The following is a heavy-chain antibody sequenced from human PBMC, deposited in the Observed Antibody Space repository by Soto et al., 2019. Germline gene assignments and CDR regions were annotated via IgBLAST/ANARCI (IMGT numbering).Heavy chain of an antibody. CDR3: ARDVIAAAGTAR. CDR1: GGTFSSYA. V-gene: IGHV1-69*12. J-gene: IGHJ4*02. D-gene: IGHD6-13*01. Sequence: QVQLVQSGAEVKKPGSSVKVSCKASGGTFSSYAISWVRQAPGQGLEWMGGIIPIFGTANYAQKFQGRVTLXAXXSTAPACMELSSLRSEDTAVYYCARDVIAAAGTARWGQGTLVTVSS. CDR2: IIPIFGTA.